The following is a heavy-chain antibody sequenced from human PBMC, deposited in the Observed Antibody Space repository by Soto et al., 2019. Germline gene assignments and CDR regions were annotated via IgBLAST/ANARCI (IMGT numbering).Heavy chain of an antibody. CDR1: GTSMSGDF. Sequence: SETLSLTCTVSGTSMSGDFWSWMRQPPGKGLEWIGYGYYSGSTLYNPSLKSRVTISLDTSKNHFSLRLNSVTSADTAVYYCARGVYLSWVRTGWFDPWGQGTLVTVSS. CDR2: GYYSGST. J-gene: IGHJ5*02. V-gene: IGHV4-59*01. CDR3: ARGVYLSWVRTGWFDP. D-gene: IGHD2-8*01.